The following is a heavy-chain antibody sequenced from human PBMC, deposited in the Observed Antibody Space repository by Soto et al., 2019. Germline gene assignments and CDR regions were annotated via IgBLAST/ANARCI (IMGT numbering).Heavy chain of an antibody. CDR1: GGSISSYY. CDR2: IYYTGST. CDR3: AKFVTCSDGTCALDY. D-gene: IGHD2-15*01. Sequence: QVQLQASGPGLVKPSETLSLICTVSGGSISSYYWSWIRQPPGKGLEWIGYIYYTGSTNYNPSLQRRATISVDTSKNKFSLKLTSLTDADKTVYYCAKFVTCSDGTCALDYWGQGTLVTVSS. J-gene: IGHJ4*02. V-gene: IGHV4-59*12.